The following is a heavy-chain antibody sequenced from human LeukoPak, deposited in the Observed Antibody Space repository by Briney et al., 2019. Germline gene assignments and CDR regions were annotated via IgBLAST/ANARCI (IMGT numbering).Heavy chain of an antibody. CDR1: GGSISSYY. J-gene: IGHJ5*02. CDR3: ARDNDPMVRGVRANWFDP. D-gene: IGHD3-10*01. V-gene: IGHV3-11*01. CDR2: ISSSGSTI. Sequence: LSLTCTVSGGSISSYYWSWVRQAPGKGLEWVSYISSSGSTIYYADSVKGRFTISRDNAKNSLYLQMNSLRAEDTAVYYCARDNDPMVRGVRANWFDPWGQGTLVTVSS.